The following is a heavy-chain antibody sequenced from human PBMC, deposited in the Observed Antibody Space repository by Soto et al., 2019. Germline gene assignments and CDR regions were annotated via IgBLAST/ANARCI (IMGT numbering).Heavy chain of an antibody. J-gene: IGHJ4*02. V-gene: IGHV3-11*06. Sequence: AGGSLRLSCAASGSTFSDHCMSWIRQAPGKGLEWIGYSSNSGSFTRYADSVKGRFSISRDNAKNSLYLQINSLRGDDTAIYYCVRSGDNYNLLDYWGQGTPVTVSS. CDR1: GSTFSDHC. CDR3: VRSGDNYNLLDY. CDR2: SSNSGSFT. D-gene: IGHD1-1*01.